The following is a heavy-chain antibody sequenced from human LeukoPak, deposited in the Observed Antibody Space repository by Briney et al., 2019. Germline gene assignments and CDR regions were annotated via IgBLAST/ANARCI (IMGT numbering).Heavy chain of an antibody. CDR3: ARDARSHCGTDACYGPYFDY. J-gene: IGHJ4*02. CDR2: IRGSSTTI. CDR1: GFSFSTSS. V-gene: IGHV3-48*01. D-gene: IGHD2-2*01. Sequence: TGGSLRLSCAASGFSFSTSSMRWVRQTPGKGLEWISYIRGSSTTIYYADSVKGRFTISRDNARNSLYLQMNDLRSEDTGVYFCARDARSHCGTDACYGPYFDYRGQGSLVTVSS.